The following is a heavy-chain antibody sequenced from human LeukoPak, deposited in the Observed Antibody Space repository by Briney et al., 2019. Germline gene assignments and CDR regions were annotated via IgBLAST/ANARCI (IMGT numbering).Heavy chain of an antibody. V-gene: IGHV4-59*01. D-gene: IGHD6-19*01. J-gene: IGHJ6*02. CDR1: RGSIISYY. CDR2: VFHTGST. CDR3: ARGNIAVTGPGVFYYYGMDV. Sequence: PSETLSLTCTVPRGSIISYYWSWIRQSPGKGLEWIGYVFHTGSTNYNPSLRSRVTMSVDTSRSQFSLEVRSVTAADTGVYFCARGNIAVTGPGVFYYYGMDVWGQGTTVTVSS.